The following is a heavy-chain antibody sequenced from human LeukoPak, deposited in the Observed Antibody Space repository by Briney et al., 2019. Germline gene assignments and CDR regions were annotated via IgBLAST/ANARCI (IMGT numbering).Heavy chain of an antibody. V-gene: IGHV4-38-2*02. CDR3: ARDRGEFDY. CDR1: DGSISSSH. D-gene: IGHD7-27*01. J-gene: IGHJ4*02. CDR2: IYHSGST. Sequence: SETLSLTCNVSDGSISSSHWSWIRQPPGKGLEWIGSIYHSGSTYYNPSLKSRVTISVDTSKNQFSLKLSSVTAADTAVYYCARDRGEFDYWGQGTLVTVSS.